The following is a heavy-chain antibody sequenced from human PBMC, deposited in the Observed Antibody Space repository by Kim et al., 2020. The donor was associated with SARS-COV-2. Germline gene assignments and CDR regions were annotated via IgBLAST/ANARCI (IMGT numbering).Heavy chain of an antibody. J-gene: IGHJ5*02. Sequence: SQTLSLTCTVSGGSISSYYWSWIRQPPGKGLEWIGYIYYSGSTNYNPSLKSRVTISVDTSKNQFSLKLSSVTAADTAVYYCAKGTTVTTFYSKGGWFDPWGQGTLVTVSS. CDR3: AKGTTVTTFYSKGGWFDP. V-gene: IGHV4-59*13. D-gene: IGHD4-17*01. CDR2: IYYSGST. CDR1: GGSISSYY.